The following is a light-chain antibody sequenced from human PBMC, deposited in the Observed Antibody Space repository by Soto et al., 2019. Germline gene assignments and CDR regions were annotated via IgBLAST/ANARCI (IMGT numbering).Light chain of an antibody. CDR2: RNN. Sequence: QSVLTQPPSASGTPGQRVTISCSGSSSNLGSNYVYWYQQLPGTAPKLLIYRNNQRPSGVPDRFSGSTSGTSASLAISGLRSDDEADYYCATWDDSLSGRVFGGGTQLTVL. V-gene: IGLV1-47*01. CDR3: ATWDDSLSGRV. J-gene: IGLJ2*01. CDR1: SSNLGSNY.